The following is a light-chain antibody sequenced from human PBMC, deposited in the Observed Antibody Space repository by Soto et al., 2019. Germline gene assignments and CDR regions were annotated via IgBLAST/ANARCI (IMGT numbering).Light chain of an antibody. J-gene: IGLJ2*01. CDR2: EVS. V-gene: IGLV2-14*01. Sequence: QSALTQPASVSGSPGQSITISCTGTSSDVGGYNYVSWYQQHPGKAHKLMIYEVSNRSSGVSNRFSGSKSGNTASLTISGLQAEDEADYYCSSYTSSSTAVFGGGTKLTVL. CDR3: SSYTSSSTAV. CDR1: SSDVGGYNY.